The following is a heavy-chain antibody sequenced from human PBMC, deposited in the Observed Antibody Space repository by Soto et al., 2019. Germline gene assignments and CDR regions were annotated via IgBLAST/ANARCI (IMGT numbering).Heavy chain of an antibody. CDR2: IHDSGST. J-gene: IGHJ4*02. D-gene: IGHD6-13*01. V-gene: IGHV4-34*01. CDR1: GESFSGYY. Sequence: SETLSLTCAVYGESFSGYYWSWIRQPPGKGLEWIGEIHDSGSTNYNPSLKSRLIISVDTSRNQFSLKLSSVTAADTAVYYCARGVRRPSSRYSDYWGQGTQVTV. CDR3: ARGVRRPSSRYSDY.